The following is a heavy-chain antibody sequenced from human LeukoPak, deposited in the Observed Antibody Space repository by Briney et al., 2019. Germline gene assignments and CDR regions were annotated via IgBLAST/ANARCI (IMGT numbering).Heavy chain of an antibody. D-gene: IGHD1-14*01. CDR1: GFTFSSYS. J-gene: IGHJ3*02. CDR3: ARGRNDAFDI. CDR2: ISSSSSTI. V-gene: IGHV3-48*01. Sequence: GGSLRLSCAASGFTFSSYSMNWVRQAPGKEREWVSYISSSSSTIYYADSVKGRFTISRDNAKNSLYLQMNSLRAEDTAVYYCARGRNDAFDIWGQGTMVTVSS.